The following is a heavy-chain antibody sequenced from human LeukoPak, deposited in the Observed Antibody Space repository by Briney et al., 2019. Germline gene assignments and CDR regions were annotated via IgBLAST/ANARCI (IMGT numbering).Heavy chain of an antibody. CDR1: GFTFSSYA. CDR3: AKDRKSATTLFWFDP. D-gene: IGHD1-26*01. Sequence: GGSLRLSCAASGFTFSSYAMSWVRQAPGKGLEWVSAISGSGGSTYYADSVKGRFTISRDNSKNTLYLQMNSLRAEDTAVYYCAKDRKSATTLFWFDPWGQGTLVTVSS. J-gene: IGHJ5*02. V-gene: IGHV3-23*01. CDR2: ISGSGGST.